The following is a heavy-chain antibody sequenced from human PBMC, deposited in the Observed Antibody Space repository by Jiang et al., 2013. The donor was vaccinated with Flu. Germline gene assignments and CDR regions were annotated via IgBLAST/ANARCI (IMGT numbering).Heavy chain of an antibody. J-gene: IGHJ3*02. CDR2: IYHSGST. V-gene: IGHV4-30-2*01. Sequence: GLEWIGYIYHSGSTYYNPSLKSRVTISVDRSKNQFSLKLSSVTAADTAVYYCARTLNYYDSSGYYSGAFDIWGQGTMVTVSS. D-gene: IGHD3-22*01. CDR3: ARTLNYYDSSGYYSGAFDI.